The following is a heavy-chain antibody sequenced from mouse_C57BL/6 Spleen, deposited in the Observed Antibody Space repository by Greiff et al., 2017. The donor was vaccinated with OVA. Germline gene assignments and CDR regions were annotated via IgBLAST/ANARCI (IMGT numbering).Heavy chain of an antibody. Sequence: QVQLQQPGAELVRPGTSVKLSCKASGYTFTSYWMHWVKQRPGQGLEWIGVIDPSDSYTNYNQKFKGKATLTVDTSSSTAYMQLSSLTSEDSAVYYCARRHYYGSSPYWYFDVCGTERTVTASS. CDR3: ARRHYYGSSPYWYFDV. D-gene: IGHD1-1*01. V-gene: IGHV1-59*01. J-gene: IGHJ1*03. CDR1: GYTFTSYW. CDR2: IDPSDSYT.